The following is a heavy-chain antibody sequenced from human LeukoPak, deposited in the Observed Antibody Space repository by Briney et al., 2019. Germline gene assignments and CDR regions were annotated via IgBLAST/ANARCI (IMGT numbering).Heavy chain of an antibody. CDR1: GFSFSTYW. V-gene: IGHV3-7*01. J-gene: IGHJ4*02. CDR2: IKQDGSEK. CDR3: VRGGQGFGY. Sequence: GGSLRLSCAASGFSFSTYWMSWVRQAPGKGLEWVTNIKQDGSEKNYVDSVKGRFTISRDNAKNSLYLQMNSLRDEDTALYYCVRGGQGFGYWGQGTLVTVSS. D-gene: IGHD3-10*01.